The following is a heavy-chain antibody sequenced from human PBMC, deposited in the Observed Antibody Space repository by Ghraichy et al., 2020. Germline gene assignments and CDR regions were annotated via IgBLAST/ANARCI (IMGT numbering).Heavy chain of an antibody. CDR2: IYYSGST. J-gene: IGHJ4*02. D-gene: IGHD3-10*01. CDR1: GGSISSYY. V-gene: IGHV4-59*01. Sequence: SETLSLTCTVSGGSISSYYWSWIRQPPGKGLEWIGYIYYSGSTNYNPSLKSRVTISVDTSKNQFSLKLSSVTAADTAVYYCARDFWVSGMEYYFDYWGQGTLVTVSS. CDR3: ARDFWVSGMEYYFDY.